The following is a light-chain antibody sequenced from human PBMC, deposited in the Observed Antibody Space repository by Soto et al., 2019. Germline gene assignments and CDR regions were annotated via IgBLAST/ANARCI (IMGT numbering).Light chain of an antibody. V-gene: IGLV2-8*01. CDR1: GSDVGAYNF. Sequence: SALTQPPSASGSPGQSVTISCTGTGSDVGAYNFVSWYQHHPGKAPQALIYEVYKRPSGVPDRFSGSKSGNTASLTVSGLQTEDEADYYCSSYAGSNNLVVFGGGTKLTVL. J-gene: IGLJ2*01. CDR2: EVY. CDR3: SSYAGSNNLVV.